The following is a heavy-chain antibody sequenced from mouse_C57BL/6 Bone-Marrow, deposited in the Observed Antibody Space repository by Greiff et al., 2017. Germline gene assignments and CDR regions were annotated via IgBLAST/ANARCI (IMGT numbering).Heavy chain of an antibody. CDR2: IDPSDSYT. Sequence: VQLQQPGAELVMPGASVQLSCKASGYTFTSYWMHWVKQRPGQGLEWIGEIDPSDSYTNYNQKFKGKSTLTVDKSSSTAYMQLSSLTSEDSAVYYCARRICYGSSFHWYFDVWGTGTTVTVSS. V-gene: IGHV1-69*01. CDR3: ARRICYGSSFHWYFDV. CDR1: GYTFTSYW. J-gene: IGHJ1*03. D-gene: IGHD1-1*01.